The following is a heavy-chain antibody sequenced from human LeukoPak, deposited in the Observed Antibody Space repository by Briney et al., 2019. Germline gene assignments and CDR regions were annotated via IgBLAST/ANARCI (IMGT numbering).Heavy chain of an antibody. D-gene: IGHD2-2*02. CDR1: GYTLIELS. V-gene: IGHV1-24*01. J-gene: IGHJ1*01. Sequence: ASVKVSCKVSGYTLIELSMHWVRQAPGKGLEWMGGFDPEDGETIYAQKFQGRVTMTEDTSTDTAYMELRSLRSEDTAVYYCATEGYCSSTSCYKSLGIQHWGQGTLVTVSS. CDR3: ATEGYCSSTSCYKSLGIQH. CDR2: FDPEDGET.